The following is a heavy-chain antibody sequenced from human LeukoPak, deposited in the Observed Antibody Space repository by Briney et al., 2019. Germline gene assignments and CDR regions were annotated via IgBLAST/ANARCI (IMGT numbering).Heavy chain of an antibody. Sequence: ASVKVSCKTSGGTFSSYAINWVRQAPGQGLEWMGRIIPIFHSTNYVQKFQGRVTITTEQSTSTAYMELRILRSEDTAVYYCARDIPGSSGHFNDAFDMWGQGTMVTVS. CDR3: ARDIPGSSGHFNDAFDM. CDR1: GGTFSSYA. J-gene: IGHJ3*02. CDR2: IIPIFHST. D-gene: IGHD3-22*01. V-gene: IGHV1-69*05.